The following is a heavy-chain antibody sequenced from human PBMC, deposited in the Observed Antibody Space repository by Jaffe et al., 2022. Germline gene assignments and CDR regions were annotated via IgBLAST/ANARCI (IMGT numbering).Heavy chain of an antibody. D-gene: IGHD2-15*01. CDR1: GYSFTSYW. V-gene: IGHV5-51*03. CDR2: IYPGDSDT. J-gene: IGHJ5*02. Sequence: EVQLVQSGAEVKKPGESLKISCKGSGYSFTSYWIGWVRQMPGKGLEWMGIIYPGDSDTRYSPSFQGQVTISADKSISTAYLQWSSLKASDTAMYYCVRLTKYCSGGSCYEDRSFSWFDPWGQGTLVTVSS. CDR3: VRLTKYCSGGSCYEDRSFSWFDP.